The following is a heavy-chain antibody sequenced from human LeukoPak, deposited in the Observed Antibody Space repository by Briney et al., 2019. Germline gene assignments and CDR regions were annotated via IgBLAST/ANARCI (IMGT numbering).Heavy chain of an antibody. D-gene: IGHD5-18*01. CDR2: IIPMFGTA. J-gene: IGHJ3*02. CDR3: ARDNLEYSYGQYAAFDI. V-gene: IGHV1-69*13. Sequence: SVTVSCKASGGTFTSYGISWVRQAPGQGLEWMGGIIPMFGTANYAQKFQGRITITADESTSIVYMELNSLRSEDTAVYYCARDNLEYSYGQYAAFDIWGQGTMVTVSS. CDR1: GGTFTSYG.